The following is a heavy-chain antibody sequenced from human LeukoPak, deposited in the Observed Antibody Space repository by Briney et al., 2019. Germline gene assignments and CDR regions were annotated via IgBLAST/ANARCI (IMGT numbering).Heavy chain of an antibody. D-gene: IGHD1-26*01. CDR3: ARGLKGELRYNWFDP. V-gene: IGHV4-34*01. Sequence: SETLSLTCAVYGGSFSGYYWSWIRQPPGKGLEWIGEINHSGSTNYNPSLKSRVTISVDTSKNQFSLKLSSVTAADTAVYYCARGLKGELRYNWFDPWGQGTLVTVSS. CDR1: GGSFSGYY. J-gene: IGHJ5*02. CDR2: INHSGST.